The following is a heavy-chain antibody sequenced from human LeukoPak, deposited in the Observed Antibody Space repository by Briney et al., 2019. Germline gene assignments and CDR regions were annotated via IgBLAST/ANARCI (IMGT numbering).Heavy chain of an antibody. D-gene: IGHD6-19*01. CDR3: ARRPLAVAFDY. V-gene: IGHV4-39*01. J-gene: IGHJ4*02. CDR1: GGSISSSSYY. CDR2: IYYSGST. Sequence: PSETLSLTCTVSGGSISSSSYYWGWIRQPPGKGLEWIGSIYYSGSTYYNPSLKSRVTISVDTSKNQFSLKLSSVTAADTAVYYCARRPLAVAFDYWGQGTLVTVSS.